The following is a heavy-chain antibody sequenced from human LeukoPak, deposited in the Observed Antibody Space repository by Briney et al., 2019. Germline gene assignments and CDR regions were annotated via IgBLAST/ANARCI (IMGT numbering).Heavy chain of an antibody. Sequence: PSETLSLTCAVYGGSFSGYYWSWIRQPPGKGLEWIGEINHSGSTNYNPSLKSRVTISVDTSKNQFSLKLSSVTAADTAVYYCARHSPVGLFYFDYWGQGTLVTVSS. CDR1: GGSFSGYY. CDR3: ARHSPVGLFYFDY. V-gene: IGHV4-34*01. CDR2: INHSGST. D-gene: IGHD1-26*01. J-gene: IGHJ4*02.